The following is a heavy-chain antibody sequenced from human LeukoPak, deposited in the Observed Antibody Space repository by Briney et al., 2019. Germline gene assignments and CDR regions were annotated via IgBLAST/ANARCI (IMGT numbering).Heavy chain of an antibody. CDR2: ITSSSSSI. D-gene: IGHD6-13*01. V-gene: IGHV3-21*01. Sequence: GGSLRLSCAASGFAFSTYTMSWVRQAPGKGLEWVSCITSSSSSITYADSVRGRFTISRDNAKNSLYLQMNSLRAEDTAVYSCVRVEDWGAAGNRLDYWGQGTLVTVSS. J-gene: IGHJ4*02. CDR3: VRVEDWGAAGNRLDY. CDR1: GFAFSTYT.